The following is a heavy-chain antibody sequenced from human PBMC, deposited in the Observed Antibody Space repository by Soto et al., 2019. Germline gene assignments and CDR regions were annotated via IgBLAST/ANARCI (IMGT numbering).Heavy chain of an antibody. D-gene: IGHD5-12*01. CDR2: ISGSGHAT. CDR1: GFMFDNYA. Sequence: EVKLLESGGGSVPPGASARLSCLTSGFMFDNYAMSWVRQSPARGLEWVAAISGSGHATYYTQSVRGRFIISRDKSKKAVFLQMNNLRTEDTAIYYCARGRYFDASGGCAIYWGLGTLVTVSP. V-gene: IGHV3-23*01. J-gene: IGHJ4*02. CDR3: ARGRYFDASGGCAIY.